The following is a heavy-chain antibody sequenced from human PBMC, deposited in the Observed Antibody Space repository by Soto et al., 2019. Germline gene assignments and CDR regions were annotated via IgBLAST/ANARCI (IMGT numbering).Heavy chain of an antibody. CDR3: ARTTYCSGDCYSGHFVY. D-gene: IGHD2-21*02. CDR2: ISAYNGNT. CDR1: GYTFTSYG. J-gene: IGHJ4*02. Sequence: ASVKVSCKASGYTFTSYGISWVRQAPGQGLEWMGWISAYNGNTNYAQKLQGRVTMTTDTSTSTAYMELRSLRSDDTAVYYCARTTYCSGDCYSGHFVYWGQGTLVTRLL. V-gene: IGHV1-18*01.